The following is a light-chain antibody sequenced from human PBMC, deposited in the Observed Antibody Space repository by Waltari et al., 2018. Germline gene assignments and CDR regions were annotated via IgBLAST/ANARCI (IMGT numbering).Light chain of an antibody. J-gene: IGLJ3*02. CDR3: GTWDNSLTAVV. CDR1: DSNIGDNY. Sequence: QSVLTQPPSVSAAPGQKVTISCSGSDSNIGDNYVSWYQQFPGTAPKLLIYKSKKLPSGIPVPFSGSKPGTSATLDITGLQTGDEADYYCGTWDNSLTAVVFGGGTKVTVV. V-gene: IGLV1-51*02. CDR2: KSK.